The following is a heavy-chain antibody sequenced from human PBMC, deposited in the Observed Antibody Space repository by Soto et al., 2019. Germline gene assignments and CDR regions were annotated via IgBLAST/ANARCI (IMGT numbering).Heavy chain of an antibody. D-gene: IGHD1-20*01. V-gene: IGHV1-2*02. CDR3: ARDLWGNWNHMDAFDI. CDR2: INPNTDVT. Sequence: GASVKVSCKASGYTFSGYYMHWVRQAPGQGLEWMGWINPNTDVTNYAQRFQGRVTMTRDTSITTAYMELSRLRSDDTAVYYCARDLWGNWNHMDAFDIWGPGTTVTVS. J-gene: IGHJ3*02. CDR1: GYTFSGYY.